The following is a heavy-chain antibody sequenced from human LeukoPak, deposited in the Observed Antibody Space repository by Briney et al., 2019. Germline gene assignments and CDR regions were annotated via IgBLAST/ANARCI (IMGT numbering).Heavy chain of an antibody. V-gene: IGHV3-21*01. Sequence: GGSLRLSCAASGFTFSSYSMNWVRQAPGKGLEWVSSISSSSSYIYYTDSVKGRFTISRDNAKNSLYLQMNSLRAEDTAVYYCARDLTGYDFRYYFDYWGQGTLVTVSS. D-gene: IGHD5-12*01. CDR2: ISSSSSYI. J-gene: IGHJ4*02. CDR1: GFTFSSYS. CDR3: ARDLTGYDFRYYFDY.